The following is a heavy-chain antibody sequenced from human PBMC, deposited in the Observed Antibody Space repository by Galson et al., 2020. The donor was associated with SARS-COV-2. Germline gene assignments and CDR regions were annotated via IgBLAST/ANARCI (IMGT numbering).Heavy chain of an antibody. V-gene: IGHV3-53*01. J-gene: IGHJ4*02. D-gene: IGHD6-19*01. Sequence: GGSLRLYCAASGFTVSNHYMSWVRQAPGKGLEWVSVIFSGGSTYFADSVKGRFSVSRDNSKNTLFLQMNGLRAEDTAVYYCARDTPMYSGGWYPAYWGQGTLVTVSS. CDR3: ARDTPMYSGGWYPAY. CDR2: IFSGGST. CDR1: GFTVSNHY.